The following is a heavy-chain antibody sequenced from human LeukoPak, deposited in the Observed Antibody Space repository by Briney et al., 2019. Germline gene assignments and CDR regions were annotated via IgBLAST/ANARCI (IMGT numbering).Heavy chain of an antibody. D-gene: IGHD6-19*01. CDR1: GGSISSYY. Sequence: SETLSLTCTVSGGSISSYYWSWIRQPPGKGLEWIGYIYYSGSTNYNPSLKSRVTISVDTSMNQFSLKLSSVTAADTAVYYCARAGPGIAVAGHFDYWGQGTLVTASS. J-gene: IGHJ4*02. CDR2: IYYSGST. V-gene: IGHV4-59*01. CDR3: ARAGPGIAVAGHFDY.